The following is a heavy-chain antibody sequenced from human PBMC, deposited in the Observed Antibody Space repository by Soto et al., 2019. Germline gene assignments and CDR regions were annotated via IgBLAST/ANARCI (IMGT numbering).Heavy chain of an antibody. CDR3: ASDPGRSYDFWTFDY. CDR2: ISAYNGNT. Sequence: QVPLGQSGAEVKKPGASVKVSCKASGYTFTSYGISWLRQAPRQGLEWMGWISAYNGNTNYAQKLQGRVTMTTDTSTSTAYMELRSLSADDTAVYYCASDPGRSYDFWTFDYWGQGTRVTVSS. V-gene: IGHV1-18*01. J-gene: IGHJ4*02. D-gene: IGHD3-3*01. CDR1: GYTFTSYG.